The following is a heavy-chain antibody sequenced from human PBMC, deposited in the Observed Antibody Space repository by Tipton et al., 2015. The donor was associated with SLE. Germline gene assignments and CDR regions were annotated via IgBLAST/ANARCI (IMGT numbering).Heavy chain of an antibody. CDR1: GGSISSGTYY. Sequence: TLSLTCTVSGGSISSGTYYWGWIRQPPGKGLEWIGITNQGGGTYYNSSLKSRVTISLDASKNQFSLKLSSVTAADTAVYYCARGLRITMVRGVPFDYWGQGTLVTVSS. J-gene: IGHJ4*02. V-gene: IGHV4-39*07. CDR3: ARGLRITMVRGVPFDY. CDR2: TNQGGGT. D-gene: IGHD3-10*01.